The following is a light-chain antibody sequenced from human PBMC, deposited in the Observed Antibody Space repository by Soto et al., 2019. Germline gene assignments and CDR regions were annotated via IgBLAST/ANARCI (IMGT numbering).Light chain of an antibody. CDR2: GAS. Sequence: EIVMTQSPATLSVSPGERATLSCRASQRVSSNLAWYQQKPGQAPRLLIYGASTRATGIPARFSGSGSGSEFTLTISSLQSEDFAVYYCQQYNNWPPTRTFGQGTKVEIQ. CDR3: QQYNNWPPTRT. J-gene: IGKJ1*01. CDR1: QRVSSN. V-gene: IGKV3-15*01.